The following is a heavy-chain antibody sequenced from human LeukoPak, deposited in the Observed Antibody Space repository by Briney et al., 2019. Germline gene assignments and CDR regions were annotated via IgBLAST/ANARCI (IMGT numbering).Heavy chain of an antibody. V-gene: IGHV3-23*01. Sequence: PGGSLRLSCAASGFTFSSYAMSWVRQAPGKGLEWVSAISGSGGSTYYADSVKGRFTISRDNSKNTLYLQMNSLRVEDAALYYCVPLPAGNFPGFDYWGQGTRVTVSS. CDR1: GFTFSSYA. D-gene: IGHD1-7*01. CDR2: ISGSGGST. J-gene: IGHJ4*02. CDR3: VPLPAGNFPGFDY.